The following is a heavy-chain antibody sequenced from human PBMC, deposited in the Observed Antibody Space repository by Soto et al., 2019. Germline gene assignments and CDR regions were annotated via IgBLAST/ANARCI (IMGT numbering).Heavy chain of an antibody. Sequence: GGSLRLSCAPSGFAFDDYAMHWVRQAPGKGLEWVSGISWNSGSIGYADSVKGRFTISRDNAKNSLYLQMNSLRAEDTALYYCAKETYYYGSGSYVYWGQGTLVTVSS. D-gene: IGHD3-10*01. CDR3: AKETYYYGSGSYVY. CDR1: GFAFDDYA. CDR2: ISWNSGSI. J-gene: IGHJ4*02. V-gene: IGHV3-9*01.